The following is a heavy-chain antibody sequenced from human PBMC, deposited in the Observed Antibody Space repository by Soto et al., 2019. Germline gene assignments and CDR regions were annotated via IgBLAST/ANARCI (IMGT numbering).Heavy chain of an antibody. Sequence: EVQLVESGGGLVKPGGSLRLSCAASGFTFSSYSMNWVRQAPGKGLEWVSSISSSSSYIYYADSVKGRFTISRDNAKNSLYLQMNSLRAEDTAVYYCASSRDGYKYYFDYWGQGTLVTVSS. CDR2: ISSSSSYI. CDR1: GFTFSSYS. D-gene: IGHD5-12*01. J-gene: IGHJ4*02. CDR3: ASSRDGYKYYFDY. V-gene: IGHV3-21*01.